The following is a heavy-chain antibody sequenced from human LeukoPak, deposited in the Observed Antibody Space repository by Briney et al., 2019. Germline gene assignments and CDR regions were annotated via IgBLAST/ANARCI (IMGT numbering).Heavy chain of an antibody. J-gene: IGHJ4*02. D-gene: IGHD6-13*01. Sequence: GQSLRLSCAAAGFTWNSCAMRWVRQAPGKGLEWVSAISGSGGSTYYADSVKGRFTISRDNSKNTLYLQMNSLRAEDTAVYYCAKDRFGRRRYSSSFDYWGQGTLVTVSS. CDR2: ISGSGGST. CDR1: GFTWNSCA. CDR3: AKDRFGRRRYSSSFDY. V-gene: IGHV3-23*01.